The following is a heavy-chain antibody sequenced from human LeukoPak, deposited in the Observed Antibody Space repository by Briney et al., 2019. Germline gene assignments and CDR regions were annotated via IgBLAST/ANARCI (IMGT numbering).Heavy chain of an antibody. CDR3: AKDRSRWLRASYDY. D-gene: IGHD5-12*01. CDR1: GFTFSSYS. Sequence: GGSLRLSCAASGFTFSSYSMNWVRQAPGKGLEWVSSITSSSNYIYYADSVKGRFTISRDNAKKSLYLQMNSLRAEDTAVYYCAKDRSRWLRASYDYWGQGTLVTVSS. V-gene: IGHV3-21*04. CDR2: ITSSSNYI. J-gene: IGHJ4*02.